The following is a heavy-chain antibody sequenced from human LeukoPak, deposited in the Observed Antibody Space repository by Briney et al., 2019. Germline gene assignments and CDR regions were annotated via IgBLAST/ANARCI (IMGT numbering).Heavy chain of an antibody. Sequence: ASVKVSCKASGGTFSSYAISWVRQAPGQGLEWMGGIIPIFGTANYAQKFQGRVTITADESTSTAYMELSSLRSEDMAVYYCARALYYYDSSGYYQVGFDYWGQGTLVTVSS. D-gene: IGHD3-22*01. CDR3: ARALYYYDSSGYYQVGFDY. CDR2: IIPIFGTA. CDR1: GGTFSSYA. J-gene: IGHJ4*02. V-gene: IGHV1-69*13.